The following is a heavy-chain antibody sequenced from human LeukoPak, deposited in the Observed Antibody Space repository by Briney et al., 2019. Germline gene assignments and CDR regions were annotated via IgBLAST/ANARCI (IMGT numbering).Heavy chain of an antibody. Sequence: SVKVSCKASGGTFSSYAISWVRQAPGQGLEWMGGIIPIFGTANYAQKLQGRVTMTTDTSTSTAYMELRSLRSDDTAVYYCARDPPDCTNGVCYTRPYYYYGMDVWGQGTTVTVSS. V-gene: IGHV1-69*05. CDR3: ARDPPDCTNGVCYTRPYYYYGMDV. J-gene: IGHJ6*02. CDR2: IIPIFGTA. CDR1: GGTFSSYA. D-gene: IGHD2-8*01.